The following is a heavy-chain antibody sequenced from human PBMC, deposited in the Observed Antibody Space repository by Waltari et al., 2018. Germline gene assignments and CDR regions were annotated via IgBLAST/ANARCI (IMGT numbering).Heavy chain of an antibody. V-gene: IGHV4-34*01. CDR3: ARGLFRPIVVPGGDCDYFDY. CDR1: GRSFSGYY. Sequence: QVQLQQWGAGLLKPSETLSLTCAVYGRSFSGYYWSWIRQPPGKGLEWIGEINHSGSTNYNPSLKSRVTISVDTSKNQFSLKLSSVTAADTAVYYCARGLFRPIVVPGGDCDYFDYWGQGTLVTVSS. D-gene: IGHD2-21*02. CDR2: INHSGST. J-gene: IGHJ4*02.